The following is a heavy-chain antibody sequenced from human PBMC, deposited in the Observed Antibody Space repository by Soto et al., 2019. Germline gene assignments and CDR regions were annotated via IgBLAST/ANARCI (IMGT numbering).Heavy chain of an antibody. CDR3: SKEGLSVRYYY. CDR1: GFTFSSYA. D-gene: IGHD2-8*01. CDR2: ISGSGGST. J-gene: IGHJ4*02. Sequence: GGSLRLSCAASGFTFSSYAMSWVRQAPGKGLEWVSAISGSGGSTYYADSVKGRFTISRDNSKNTLCLQRNSLRAEDTAVYYYSKEGLSVRYYYWGQGTLVTVSS. V-gene: IGHV3-23*01.